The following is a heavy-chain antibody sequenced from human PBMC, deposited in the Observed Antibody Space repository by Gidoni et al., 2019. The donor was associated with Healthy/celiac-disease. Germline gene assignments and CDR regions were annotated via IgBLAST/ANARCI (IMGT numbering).Heavy chain of an antibody. J-gene: IGHJ4*02. CDR2: ISWNSGSI. CDR3: AKESSYDYVWGSYRYEYYFDY. V-gene: IGHV3-9*01. CDR1: GFTFDDYA. D-gene: IGHD3-16*02. Sequence: EVLLVESGGGLVQPGRSLILSFAASGFTFDDYAVHGVRQAPGKGLEWVSGISWNSGSIGYADSLKGRFTISRDNAKNSLYLQMNSLRAEDTALYYCAKESSYDYVWGSYRYEYYFDYWGQGTLVTVSS.